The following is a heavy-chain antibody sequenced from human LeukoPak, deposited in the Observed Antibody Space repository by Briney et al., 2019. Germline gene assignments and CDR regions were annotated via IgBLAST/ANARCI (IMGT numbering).Heavy chain of an antibody. CDR3: ARESTYENAFDI. CDR2: INPNSGGT. Sequence: GASVKVSCKASGYTFTGYYMHWVRQAPGQGLEWMGWINPNSGGTNYAQKFQDRVTMTRDTSISTAYMELSRLRSDDTAVYYCARESTYENAFDIWGQGTMVTVSS. V-gene: IGHV1-2*02. CDR1: GYTFTGYY. J-gene: IGHJ3*02. D-gene: IGHD3-3*01.